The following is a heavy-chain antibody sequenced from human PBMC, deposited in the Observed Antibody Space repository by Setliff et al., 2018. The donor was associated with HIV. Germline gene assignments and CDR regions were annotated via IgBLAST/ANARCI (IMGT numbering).Heavy chain of an antibody. J-gene: IGHJ3*02. CDR1: GFTFSSYE. Sequence: GGSLRLSCAASGFTFSSYEMHWVRQVTGKGLEWVSAIGTAGDTYYLGSVKGRFIISRENAKNSMYLQMNSLRAGDTAVYYCVREAHDSNNMGAFDIWGQGTMVTVSS. D-gene: IGHD3-22*01. V-gene: IGHV3-13*01. CDR2: IGTAGDT. CDR3: VREAHDSNNMGAFDI.